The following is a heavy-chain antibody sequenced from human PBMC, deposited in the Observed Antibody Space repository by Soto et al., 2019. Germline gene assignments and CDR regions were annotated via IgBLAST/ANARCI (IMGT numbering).Heavy chain of an antibody. CDR2: ISSSSSYI. V-gene: IGHV3-21*01. CDR1: GFTFSSYS. Sequence: PGGSLRLSCAASGFTFSSYSMNWVRQAPGKGLEWVSSISSSSSYIYYADSVKGRFTISRDNAKNSLYLQMNSLRAEDTAVYYCARDQSNYAGHYYYYGMDVWGQGTTVTSP. D-gene: IGHD4-4*01. CDR3: ARDQSNYAGHYYYYGMDV. J-gene: IGHJ6*02.